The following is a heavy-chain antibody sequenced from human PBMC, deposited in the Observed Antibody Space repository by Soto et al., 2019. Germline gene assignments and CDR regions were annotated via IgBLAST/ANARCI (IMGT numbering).Heavy chain of an antibody. CDR2: IYPGDSDT. CDR1: GYSFTSYW. D-gene: IGHD3-10*01. V-gene: IGHV5-51*01. J-gene: IGHJ6*02. Sequence: GESLKISCKGSGYSFTSYWIGWVRQMPGKGLEWMGIIYPGDSDTRYSPSFQGQVTISADKSISTAYLQWSSLKASDTAMYYCARHDGLLWFGELRSNYYYGMDVWGQGTTVTVSS. CDR3: ARHDGLLWFGELRSNYYYGMDV.